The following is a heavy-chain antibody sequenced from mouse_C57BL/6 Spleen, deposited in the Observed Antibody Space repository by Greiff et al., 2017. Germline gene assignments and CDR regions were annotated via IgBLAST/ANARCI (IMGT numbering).Heavy chain of an antibody. CDR3: ARPSNRDAMDY. CDR1: GFTFSDYG. J-gene: IGHJ4*01. D-gene: IGHD2-14*01. Sequence: EVQLQESGGGLVKPGGSLKLSCAASGFTFSDYGLHWVRQAPEKGLEWVAYISSGSSTIYYADTVKGRFTISRDNAKNTLFLQMTSLRSEDTAMYYCARPSNRDAMDYWGQGTSVTVSS. CDR2: ISSGSSTI. V-gene: IGHV5-17*01.